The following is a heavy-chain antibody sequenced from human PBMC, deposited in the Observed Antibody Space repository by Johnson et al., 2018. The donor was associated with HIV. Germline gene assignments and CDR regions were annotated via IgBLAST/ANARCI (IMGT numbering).Heavy chain of an antibody. J-gene: IGHJ3*02. Sequence: VQLVESGGGVVRPGGSLRLSCAASGFTFDDYGMSWVRQAPGKGLEWVSGINWNGGNTGYADSVKGRFTISRDNAKNSLYLQMNSLTAEDTALYYCARDYKTEWVGATRSDAFDIWGQGTLVTVSS. V-gene: IGHV3-20*04. CDR2: INWNGGNT. CDR1: GFTFDDYG. CDR3: ARDYKTEWVGATRSDAFDI. D-gene: IGHD1-26*01.